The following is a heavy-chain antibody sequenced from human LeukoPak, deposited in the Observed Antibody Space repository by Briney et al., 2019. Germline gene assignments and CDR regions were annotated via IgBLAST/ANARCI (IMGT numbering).Heavy chain of an antibody. CDR2: IYYSGST. Sequence: SETLSLTCTVSGGSISSSSYYWGWIRQPPGKGLEWIGSIYYSGSTNYNPSLKSRVTISVDTSKNQFSLKLSSVTAADTAVYYCARVPCSGGSCYYYGMDVWGQGTTVTVSS. V-gene: IGHV4-39*07. CDR3: ARVPCSGGSCYYYGMDV. J-gene: IGHJ6*02. D-gene: IGHD2-15*01. CDR1: GGSISSSSYY.